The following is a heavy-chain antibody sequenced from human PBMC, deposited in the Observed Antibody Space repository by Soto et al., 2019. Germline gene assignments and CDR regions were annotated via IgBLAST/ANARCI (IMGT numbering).Heavy chain of an antibody. J-gene: IGHJ4*02. D-gene: IGHD3-22*01. CDR2: ISGSGGST. V-gene: IGHV3-23*01. Sequence: GGSLRLSCAASGFTFSSYAMSWVRQAPGKGLEWVSAISGSGGSTYYADSVKGRFTISRDNSKNTLYLQMNSLRAEDTAVYYCAKDLSITYHHDSSGYTHRGQATLVSVSS. CDR3: AKDLSITYHHDSSGYTH. CDR1: GFTFSSYA.